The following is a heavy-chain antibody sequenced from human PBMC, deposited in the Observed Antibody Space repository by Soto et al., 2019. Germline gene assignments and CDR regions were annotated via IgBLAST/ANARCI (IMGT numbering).Heavy chain of an antibody. CDR1: GGTFSSYA. CDR2: IIPIFGTA. J-gene: IGHJ6*04. Sequence: SVKVSCKASGGTFSSYAISWVRQAPGQGLEWMGGIIPIFGTANYAQKFQGRVTITADESTSTAYMALSSLRSEDTAVYYCSSPRHVVGHTAMVLAAREAYYYYYSVMDAGGKGTRVTVSS. D-gene: IGHD5-18*01. V-gene: IGHV1-69*13. CDR3: SSPRHVVGHTAMVLAAREAYYYYYSVMDA.